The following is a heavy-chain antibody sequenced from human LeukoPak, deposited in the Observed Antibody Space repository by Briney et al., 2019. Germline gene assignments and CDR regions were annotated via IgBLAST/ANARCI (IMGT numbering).Heavy chain of an antibody. CDR1: GYTFTCYY. CDR3: ARSPHILTGENFDY. CDR2: INPNSGGT. J-gene: IGHJ4*02. Sequence: ASVKVSCKASGYTFTCYYMHWVRQAPGQGLEWMGWINPNSGGTNYAQKFQGRVTMTRDTSISTAYMELSRLRSDDTAVYYCARSPHILTGENFDYWGQGTLVTVSS. D-gene: IGHD3-9*01. V-gene: IGHV1-2*02.